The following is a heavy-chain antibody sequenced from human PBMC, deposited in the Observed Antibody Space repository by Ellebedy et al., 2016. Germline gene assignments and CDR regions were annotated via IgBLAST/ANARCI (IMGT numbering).Heavy chain of an antibody. J-gene: IGHJ4*02. CDR2: ISGSGGST. D-gene: IGHD6-19*01. Sequence: GESLKISXAASGFTFSSYAMSWVRQAPGKGLEWVSAISGSGGSTYYADSVKGRFTISRDNSKNTLYLQMNSLRAEDTAVYYCAKLVGYSSGWYLFDYWGQGTLVTVSS. CDR3: AKLVGYSSGWYLFDY. V-gene: IGHV3-23*01. CDR1: GFTFSSYA.